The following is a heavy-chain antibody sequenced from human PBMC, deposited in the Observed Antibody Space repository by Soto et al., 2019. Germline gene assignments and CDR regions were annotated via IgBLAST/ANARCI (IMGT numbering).Heavy chain of an antibody. CDR3: ARARVDSKNNWXDH. Sequence: SETLSLTCTVSGGSISSYCWSWIRQPPGKGQEWIGHIYYTGGTNYNPSLESRVTIAVGTSKNPFSLKLRSVSAPDTAVYSCARARVDSKNNWXDHWGQGTLVTVSS. D-gene: IGHD3-22*01. CDR2: IYYTGGT. CDR1: GGSISSYC. V-gene: IGHV4-59*12. J-gene: IGHJ5*02.